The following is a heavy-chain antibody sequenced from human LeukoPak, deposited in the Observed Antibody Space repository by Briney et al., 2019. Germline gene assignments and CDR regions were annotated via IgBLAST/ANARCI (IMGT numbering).Heavy chain of an antibody. CDR2: INHSGST. D-gene: IGHD3-9*01. CDR3: ASFDLPDY. Sequence: SETLSLTCAVYGGSFSGHYWSWIRQPPGKGLEWIGEINHSGSTNYNPSLKSRVTISVDTSKNQFSLKLSSVTAADTAVYYCASFDLPDYWGQGTLVTVSS. V-gene: IGHV4-34*01. J-gene: IGHJ4*02. CDR1: GGSFSGHY.